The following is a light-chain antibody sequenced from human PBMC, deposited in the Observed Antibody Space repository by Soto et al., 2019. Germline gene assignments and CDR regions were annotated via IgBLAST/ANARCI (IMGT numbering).Light chain of an antibody. V-gene: IGKV3-11*01. J-gene: IGKJ5*01. Sequence: SVLTQAPETLSLSPGERATLSCRASQSVSTYLAWYQQKPGQAPRLFIYDASNRATGIPARFSGSGSGTDFTLTISSLEPEDFAVYYCQQRSKSPITFGQGTRLEIK. CDR2: DAS. CDR1: QSVSTY. CDR3: QQRSKSPIT.